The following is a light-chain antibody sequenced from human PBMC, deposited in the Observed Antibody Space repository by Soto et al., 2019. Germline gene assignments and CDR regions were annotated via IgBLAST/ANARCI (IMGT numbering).Light chain of an antibody. CDR3: QQYDNYPYT. Sequence: DIQMTQSPSTLSASVGDRVTITCRASQSISSWLAWYQQKPGKAPKILIYKASRLESGVPSRFSGSGSGTEFTLTISSLQPDDFATYYCQQYDNYPYTFGQGSKLEIK. V-gene: IGKV1-5*03. CDR1: QSISSW. CDR2: KAS. J-gene: IGKJ2*01.